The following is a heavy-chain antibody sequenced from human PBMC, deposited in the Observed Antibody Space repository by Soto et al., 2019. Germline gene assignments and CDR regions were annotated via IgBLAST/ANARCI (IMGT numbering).Heavy chain of an antibody. V-gene: IGHV1-69*02. CDR1: GGTFSSYT. Sequence: QVQLVQSGAEVKKPGSSVKVSCKASGGTFSSYTISWVRQAPGQGLEWMGRIIPILGIANYAEKFQGRVTITADKSTSTAYMELSSLSSDDTSVYYCARLVGYGAGSYYPWGQGTLVTVSS. J-gene: IGHJ5*02. D-gene: IGHD3-10*01. CDR3: ARLVGYGAGSYYP. CDR2: IIPILGIA.